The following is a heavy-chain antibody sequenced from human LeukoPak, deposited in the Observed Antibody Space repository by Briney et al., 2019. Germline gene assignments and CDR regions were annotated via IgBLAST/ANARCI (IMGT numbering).Heavy chain of an antibody. J-gene: IGHJ5*02. V-gene: IGHV4-39*01. Sequence: SETLSLTCTVSGGSVTSTTYYWGWVRQPPGKGLGRVGVVHYNGATYYDPSLKSRVTMSIDTSENQFSLKVTSVTAADTAVYYCARRRVAATAGWFDPWGQGTLVTVSS. CDR2: VHYNGAT. D-gene: IGHD2-15*01. CDR3: ARRRVAATAGWFDP. CDR1: GGSVTSTTYY.